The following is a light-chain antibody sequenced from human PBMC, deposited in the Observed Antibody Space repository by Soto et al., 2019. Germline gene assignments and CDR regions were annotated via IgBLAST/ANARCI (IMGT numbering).Light chain of an antibody. CDR1: NSNIASNT. V-gene: IGLV1-44*01. Sequence: QSVLTQPPSASETPGQTVSISCSGSNSNIASNTVNWYQHLPGTAPKLLIYYNNQRPSGVPDRFSGFKSGTSASLAISGLQSEDESDYYCAAWDDTLNSYVFGTGTKLTVL. CDR2: YNN. CDR3: AAWDDTLNSYV. J-gene: IGLJ1*01.